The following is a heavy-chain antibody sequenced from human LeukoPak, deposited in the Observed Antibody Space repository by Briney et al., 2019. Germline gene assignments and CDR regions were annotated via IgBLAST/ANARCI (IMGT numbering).Heavy chain of an antibody. V-gene: IGHV4-39*01. J-gene: IGHJ4*02. D-gene: IGHD1-1*01. Sequence: SETLSLTCTVSGGSISSNSFYWGWIRQPPGKELEWIGSIYFSGSTYYNPSLKSRVIISVDTSKNQFSLKLRSMTAADTAVYYCASYKGMSWLPRYWGQGTLVTVSS. CDR2: IYFSGST. CDR1: GGSISSNSFY. CDR3: ASYKGMSWLPRY.